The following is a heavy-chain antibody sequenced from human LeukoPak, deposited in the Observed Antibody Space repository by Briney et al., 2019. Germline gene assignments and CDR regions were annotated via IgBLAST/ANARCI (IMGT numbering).Heavy chain of an antibody. Sequence: GGSLRLSCAASGFTFSDYYMTWVRQAPGKGLEWVANMNQDGSEIYHVDSVKDRFTISRDNAKKSLYLQMNSLRAEDTAVYYCARSDSNSWYSLHDYWGQGTLVTVSS. CDR2: MNQDGSEI. CDR3: ARSDSNSWYSLHDY. V-gene: IGHV3-7*01. D-gene: IGHD6-13*01. CDR1: GFTFSDYY. J-gene: IGHJ4*02.